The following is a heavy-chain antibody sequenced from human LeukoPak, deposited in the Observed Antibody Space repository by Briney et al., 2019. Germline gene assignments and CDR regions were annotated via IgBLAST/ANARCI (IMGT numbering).Heavy chain of an antibody. J-gene: IGHJ4*02. CDR1: GFTFSNSW. CDR3: AKDRVLRYFDWLFDLDY. Sequence: GGSLRLSCAASGFTFSNSWMTWVRQAPGKGLEWVAFIRYDGSNKYYADSVKGRFTISRDNSTNTLYLQMNSLRAEDTAVYYCAKDRVLRYFDWLFDLDYWGQGTLVTVSS. D-gene: IGHD3-9*01. V-gene: IGHV3-30*02. CDR2: IRYDGSNK.